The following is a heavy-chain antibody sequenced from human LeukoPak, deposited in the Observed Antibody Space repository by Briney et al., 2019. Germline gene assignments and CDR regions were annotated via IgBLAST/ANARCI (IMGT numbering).Heavy chain of an antibody. CDR3: ARHVKIPVAGFDY. CDR1: GGSISSYY. V-gene: IGHV4-59*08. J-gene: IGHJ4*02. Sequence: SETLSLTCTVSGGSISSYYWSWIRRPPGKGLEWIGYIYYSGSTNYNPSLKSRVTISVDTSKNQFSLKLSSVTAADTAVYYCARHVKIPVAGFDYWGQGTPVTVSS. D-gene: IGHD6-19*01. CDR2: IYYSGST.